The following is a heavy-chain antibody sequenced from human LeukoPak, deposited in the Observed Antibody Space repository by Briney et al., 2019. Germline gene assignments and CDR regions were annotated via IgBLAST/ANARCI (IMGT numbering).Heavy chain of an antibody. CDR1: GGTFSSYA. Sequence: SVKVSCKASGGTFSSYAISWVRQAPGQGLEWMGGIIPIFGTANYAQKFQGRVTITTDEFTSTDYMELSSMRYDDTAVYYCERGEMRHRERYSYYYMDVWGKGTTVTVSS. D-gene: IGHD5-24*01. V-gene: IGHV1-69*05. CDR3: ERGEMRHRERYSYYYMDV. J-gene: IGHJ6*03. CDR2: IIPIFGTA.